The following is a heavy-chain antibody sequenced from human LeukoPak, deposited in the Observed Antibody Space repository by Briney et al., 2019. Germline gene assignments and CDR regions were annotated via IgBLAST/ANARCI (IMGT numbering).Heavy chain of an antibody. J-gene: IGHJ4*02. V-gene: IGHV4-59*08. CDR2: ISDIGST. CDR1: GGSISSYY. CDR3: ARHERDFWSGYSSSRYFDY. D-gene: IGHD3-3*01. Sequence: TTSETLSLTCTVSGGSISSYYWSWIRQPPGKGLEWIAYISDIGSTNYNPSLRSRVTISLDTSKNQFSLKLSSVTAADTAVYYCARHERDFWSGYSSSRYFDYWGQGTLVTVSS.